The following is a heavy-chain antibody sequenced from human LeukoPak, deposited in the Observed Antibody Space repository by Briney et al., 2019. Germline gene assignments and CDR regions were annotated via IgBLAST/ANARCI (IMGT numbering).Heavy chain of an antibody. CDR2: IWYDGSNK. V-gene: IGHV3-33*06. J-gene: IGHJ4*02. CDR1: GFTFSSYG. D-gene: IGHD2-21*02. Sequence: QSGGSLRLSCAASGFTFSSYGMHWVRQAPGRGLEWVAVIWYDGSNKYYADSVKGRFTISRDNSKNTLYLQMNSLRAEDTSVYYCAKDVLSYCGGDCYWGFDYSGQGTLVTVSS. CDR3: AKDVLSYCGGDCYWGFDY.